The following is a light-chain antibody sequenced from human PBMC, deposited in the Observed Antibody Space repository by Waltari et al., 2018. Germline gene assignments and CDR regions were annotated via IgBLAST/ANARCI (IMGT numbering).Light chain of an antibody. CDR3: QQYHTSPFT. Sequence: DIQMTQSPSSLSASVGDRVTITCRASQSISSYLNWYQQKPGKAPKLLIYAASSLQSGVPSRFSGSGSGTDFTLTISSLQAEDVAIYYCQQYHTSPFTFGPGTKVDI. CDR1: QSISSY. CDR2: AAS. J-gene: IGKJ3*01. V-gene: IGKV1-39*01.